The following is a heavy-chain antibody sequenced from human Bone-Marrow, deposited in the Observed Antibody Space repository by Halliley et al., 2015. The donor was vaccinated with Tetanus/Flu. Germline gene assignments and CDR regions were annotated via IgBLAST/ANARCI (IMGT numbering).Heavy chain of an antibody. Sequence: LRLSCTVSGGSISRYYWSWIRQSPGKGLEWIGYIDDDGNTHYNPSLKSRVAISADTSKNQFSLQLSSVTAADTAVFYCARHGDYGDYFILNGFDIWGQGTMATVSS. CDR2: IDDDGNT. CDR1: GGSISRYY. V-gene: IGHV4-59*08. CDR3: ARHGDYGDYFILNGFDI. D-gene: IGHD4-17*01. J-gene: IGHJ3*02.